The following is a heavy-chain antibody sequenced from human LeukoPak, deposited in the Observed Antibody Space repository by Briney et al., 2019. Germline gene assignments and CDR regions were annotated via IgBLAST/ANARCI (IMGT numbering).Heavy chain of an antibody. CDR3: AKDGGLWVSAHWGDS. V-gene: IGHV3-30-3*01. CDR1: GFTFSSYA. D-gene: IGHD7-27*01. CDR2: ISYDGSNK. Sequence: GGSLRLSCAASGFTFSSYAMHWVRQAPGKGLEWVAVISYDGSNKYYADSVKGRFTISRDNSKNTLFLQMNSLRAEDTAVYYCAKDGGLWVSAHWGDSWGRGTLVTVSS. J-gene: IGHJ4*02.